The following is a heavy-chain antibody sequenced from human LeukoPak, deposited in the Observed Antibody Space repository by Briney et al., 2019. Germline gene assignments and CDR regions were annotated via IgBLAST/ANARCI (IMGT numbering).Heavy chain of an antibody. CDR3: AKMQLNAGESDY. Sequence: PGGALRLSCAASGFTFSSYGMHWVRQAPGKGLEWVAFIRYDGSNKYYADSVKGRFTISRDNSKNTLYLQMNSLRAEDTAVYYCAKMQLNAGESDYWGQGTLVTVSS. D-gene: IGHD3-10*01. CDR1: GFTFSSYG. CDR2: IRYDGSNK. V-gene: IGHV3-30*02. J-gene: IGHJ4*02.